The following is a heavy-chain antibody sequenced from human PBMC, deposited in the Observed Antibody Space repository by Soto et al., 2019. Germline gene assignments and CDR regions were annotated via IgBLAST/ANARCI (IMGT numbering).Heavy chain of an antibody. CDR1: GFTFSSYG. CDR3: ARVPQGEDPNYYYYYMDV. Sequence: QVQLVESGGGVVQPGRSLRLSCAASGFTFSSYGMHWVRQAPGKGLEWVAVIWYDGSNKYYADSVKGRFTISRDNSKNTLYLQMNSLRAEDTAVYYCARVPQGEDPNYYYYYMDVWGKGTTVTVSS. V-gene: IGHV3-33*01. J-gene: IGHJ6*03. D-gene: IGHD2-15*01. CDR2: IWYDGSNK.